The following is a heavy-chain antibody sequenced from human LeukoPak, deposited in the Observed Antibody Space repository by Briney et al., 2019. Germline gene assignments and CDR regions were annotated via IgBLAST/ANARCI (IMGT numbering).Heavy chain of an antibody. Sequence: GGSLILSCAASGFSLSDSYMSWIRQAPGQGLEWLSYIKSSDTSTFYADSVKGRFTVSRDNAKNSLYLQMNSLRAEDTAAYYCARRGNMSSHAFDIWGQGTVVTVSS. J-gene: IGHJ3*02. CDR3: ARRGNMSSHAFDI. V-gene: IGHV3-11*01. CDR1: GFSLSDSY. CDR2: IKSSDTST. D-gene: IGHD2/OR15-2a*01.